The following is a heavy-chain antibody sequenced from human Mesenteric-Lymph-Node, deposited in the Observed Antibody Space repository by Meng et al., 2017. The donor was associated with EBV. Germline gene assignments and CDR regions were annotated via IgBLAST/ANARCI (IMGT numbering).Heavy chain of an antibody. Sequence: QLQMPDSGSGMVKPSETLSLPCRVSCGSFACTAYDWVWIRQPPGKGLEWIGSISYSGSTYYNPSLKSRVTLSVDTPKNQFSLKLRSVTAKDTAVYYCARADYYDTSGNLDFWGQGTLVTV. CDR1: CGSFACTAYD. D-gene: IGHD3-22*01. J-gene: IGHJ4*02. V-gene: IGHV4-39*01. CDR2: ISYSGST. CDR3: ARADYYDTSGNLDF.